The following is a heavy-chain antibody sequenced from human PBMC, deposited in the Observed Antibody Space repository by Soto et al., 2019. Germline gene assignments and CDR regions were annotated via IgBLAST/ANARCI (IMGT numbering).Heavy chain of an antibody. CDR1: GYRFTYYW. J-gene: IGHJ6*02. D-gene: IGHD1-1*01. Sequence: PGESLKISCKTSGYRFTYYWIAWVRQMPGKGLEWMGIFYPGDSDNRYNPSFQGQVTMSADTSISTAYLQWSSLKASDTAMYYCARLGLEQSTQYGMDVWGQGTTVTVSS. CDR3: ARLGLEQSTQYGMDV. V-gene: IGHV5-51*01. CDR2: FYPGDSDN.